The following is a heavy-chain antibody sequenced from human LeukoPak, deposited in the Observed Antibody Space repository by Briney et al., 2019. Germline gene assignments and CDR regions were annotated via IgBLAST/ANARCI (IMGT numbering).Heavy chain of an antibody. Sequence: ASVKVSCKASGYTVTGYDMHWVRQAPGQGLEWMGWINPNSGGTNYAQKFQGRVTMTRDTSISTAYMELSRLRSDDPAVYYCARDPLLRFLERSPKYYFDYWGQGTLVTVSS. CDR3: ARDPLLRFLERSPKYYFDY. CDR2: INPNSGGT. D-gene: IGHD3-3*01. CDR1: GYTVTGYD. J-gene: IGHJ4*02. V-gene: IGHV1-2*02.